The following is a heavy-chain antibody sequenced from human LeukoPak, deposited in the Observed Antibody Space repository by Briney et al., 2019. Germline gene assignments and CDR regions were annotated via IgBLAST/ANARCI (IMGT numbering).Heavy chain of an antibody. CDR3: AREPSHGGHNY. D-gene: IGHD4-23*01. CDR1: GGSFSGYH. J-gene: IGHJ4*02. CDR2: INHSGST. V-gene: IGHV4-34*01. Sequence: PSETLSLTCAAYGGSFSGYHWSWIRQPPGKGLEWIGEINHSGSTTYNPSLKSRVTISVDTSKNQCSLKLSSVTAADTAVDYSAREPSHGGHNYGGQGTLVTVSA.